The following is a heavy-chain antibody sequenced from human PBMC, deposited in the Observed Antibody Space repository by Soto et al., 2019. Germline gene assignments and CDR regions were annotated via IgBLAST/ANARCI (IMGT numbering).Heavy chain of an antibody. V-gene: IGHV3-30*18. D-gene: IGHD7-27*01. J-gene: IGHJ3*02. Sequence: QVQLVESGGGVVQPGRSLRLSCAASGFTFSSYGMHWVRQAPGKGLEWVALISYDGSNKYYADSVKGRFTISRDNSKNTLYLQMHSLRTEDTAVYYWAKDLGRGGRGAFEIWGQGTMVTVSS. CDR2: ISYDGSNK. CDR3: AKDLGRGGRGAFEI. CDR1: GFTFSSYG.